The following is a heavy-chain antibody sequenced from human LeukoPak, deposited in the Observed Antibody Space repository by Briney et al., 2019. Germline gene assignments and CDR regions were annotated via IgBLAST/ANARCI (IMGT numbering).Heavy chain of an antibody. CDR2: IYSGGST. Sequence: PGGSLRLSCAASGFSFSTYEMNWVRQAPGKGLEWVSSIYSGGSTYYTDSVKGRFTISRDNSKNTLYLQMNSLRAEDTAVYYCARDLAGYNSFDYWGQGTLVTVSS. D-gene: IGHD5-24*01. V-gene: IGHV3-66*01. CDR1: GFSFSTYE. J-gene: IGHJ4*02. CDR3: ARDLAGYNSFDY.